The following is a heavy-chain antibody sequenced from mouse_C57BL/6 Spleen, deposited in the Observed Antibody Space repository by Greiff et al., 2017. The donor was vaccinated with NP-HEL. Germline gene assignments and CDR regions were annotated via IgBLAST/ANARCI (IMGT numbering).Heavy chain of an antibody. V-gene: IGHV1-69*01. CDR3: ARSGRTTVVAKGAMDY. CDR2: IDPSDSYT. CDR1: GYTFTSYW. Sequence: QVQLQQPGAELVMPGASVKLSCKASGYTFTSYWMHWVKQRPGQGLEWIGEIDPSDSYTNYNQKFKGKSTLTVDKSSSTAYMQLSSLTSEDSAVYYCARSGRTTVVAKGAMDYWGQGTSVTVSS. J-gene: IGHJ4*01. D-gene: IGHD1-1*01.